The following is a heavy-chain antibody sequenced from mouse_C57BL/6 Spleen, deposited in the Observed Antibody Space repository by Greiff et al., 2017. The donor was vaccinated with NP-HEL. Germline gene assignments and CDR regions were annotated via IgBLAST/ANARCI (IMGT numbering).Heavy chain of an antibody. CDR1: GFSLTSYG. CDR3: ARYYYGSSPWFAY. CDR2: IWRGGST. V-gene: IGHV2-5*01. D-gene: IGHD1-1*01. Sequence: QVQLKESGPGLVQPSQSLSITCTVSGFSLTSYGVHWVRQSPGKGLEWLGVIWRGGSTDYNAAFMSRLSITKDNSKSQVFFKMNSLQADDTAIYYCARYYYGSSPWFAYWGQGTLVTVSA. J-gene: IGHJ3*01.